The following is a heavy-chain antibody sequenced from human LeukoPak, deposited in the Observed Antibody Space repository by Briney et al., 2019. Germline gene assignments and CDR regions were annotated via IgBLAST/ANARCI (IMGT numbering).Heavy chain of an antibody. Sequence: SETLSLTCAVSGGSISSSNWWSWVRQPPGKGLEWIGEIYHSGSTNYNPSLKSRVTISVDTSKNQFSLKLSSVTAADTAVYYCARVEDYYGSGSYSNWFDPWGQGTLVTVSS. D-gene: IGHD3-10*01. V-gene: IGHV4-4*02. CDR2: IYHSGST. CDR3: ARVEDYYGSGSYSNWFDP. J-gene: IGHJ5*02. CDR1: GGSISSSNW.